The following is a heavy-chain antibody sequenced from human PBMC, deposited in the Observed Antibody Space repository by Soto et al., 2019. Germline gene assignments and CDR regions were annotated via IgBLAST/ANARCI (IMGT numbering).Heavy chain of an antibody. CDR3: ARDRWYDSSGYYYAAPHFDY. CDR1: GGSFSSYY. Sequence: SESLSLTCTVSGGSFSSYYWSWIRQPAGKGLEWIGRIYTRGSTNYNPSLKSRVAMSVDTSKNPFSLKLSSVTAADTAVYYCARDRWYDSSGYYYAAPHFDYWGQGTLVTSPQ. CDR2: IYTRGST. D-gene: IGHD3-22*01. J-gene: IGHJ4*02. V-gene: IGHV4-4*07.